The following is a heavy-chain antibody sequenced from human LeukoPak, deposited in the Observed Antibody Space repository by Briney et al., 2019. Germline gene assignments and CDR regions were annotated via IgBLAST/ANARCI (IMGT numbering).Heavy chain of an antibody. CDR2: INHSGST. Sequence: PGGSLRLSCAASGFTFSSYVMSWVRQPPGKGLEWIGEINHSGSTNYNPSLKSRVTISVDTSKNQFSLKLSSVTAADTAVYYCARVATYYDFWSGSYGMDVWGQGTTVTVSS. D-gene: IGHD3-3*01. CDR1: GFTFSSYV. V-gene: IGHV4-34*01. J-gene: IGHJ6*02. CDR3: ARVATYYDFWSGSYGMDV.